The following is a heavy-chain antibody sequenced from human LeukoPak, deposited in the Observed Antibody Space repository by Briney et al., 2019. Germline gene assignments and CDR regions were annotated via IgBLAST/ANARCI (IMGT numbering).Heavy chain of an antibody. CDR2: IKQDGSEK. J-gene: IGHJ3*02. D-gene: IGHD6-13*01. V-gene: IGHV3-7*05. CDR1: GFTLNNNW. CDR3: ARWGMYSSSWLGAFDI. Sequence: GGSLRLSCAASGFTLNNNWMSWVRQAPGKGLEWVANIKQDGSEKYYVGSVEGRFTISRDNAKNSLYLQMNSLRAEDTAVYYCARWGMYSSSWLGAFDIWGQGTMVTVSS.